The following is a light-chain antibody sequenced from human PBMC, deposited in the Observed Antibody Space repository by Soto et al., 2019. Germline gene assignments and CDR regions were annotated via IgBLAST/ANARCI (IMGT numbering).Light chain of an antibody. Sequence: EIVLTQSPATLSLSPGERATLSCGASQSVTSSHLAWYQQKPGLAPRLLIYDASSRAAGIPDRFSGSGSGTDFPLTISRLEPEDFAVYHWQQYGSSPLTFGQGTRLEIK. CDR1: QSVTSSH. CDR3: QQYGSSPLT. V-gene: IGKV3D-20*01. J-gene: IGKJ5*01. CDR2: DAS.